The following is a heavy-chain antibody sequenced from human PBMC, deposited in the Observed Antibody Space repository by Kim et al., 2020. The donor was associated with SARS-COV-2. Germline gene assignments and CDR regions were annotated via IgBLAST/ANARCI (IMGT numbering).Heavy chain of an antibody. CDR2: MNPNSGNT. CDR3: AILTPYYYDISGYASVDDL. CDR1: GYTFTSYD. J-gene: IGHJ2*01. Sequence: ASVKVSCKASGYTFTSYDINWVRQATGQGLEWMGWMNPNSGNTGYAQKFQGRVTMTRNTSISTAYMELSSLRSEDTAVYYCAILTPYYYDISGYASVDDLWGRGTLVTVSS. D-gene: IGHD3-22*01. V-gene: IGHV1-8*01.